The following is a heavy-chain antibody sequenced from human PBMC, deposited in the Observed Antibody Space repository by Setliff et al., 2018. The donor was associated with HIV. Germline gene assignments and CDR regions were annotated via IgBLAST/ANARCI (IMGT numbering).Heavy chain of an antibody. CDR1: GDSIISGLYY. CDR2: IYTTGTT. CDR3: ARGPEYGDYVGAYLFDY. V-gene: IGHV4-61*02. J-gene: IGHJ4*02. Sequence: SETLSLTCTVSGDSIISGLYYWNWIRQPAGKGLEWIGRIYTTGTTNYNPSLKSRVTIFVDTSKNQLSLKLSSVTAADTAVYYCARGPEYGDYVGAYLFDYWGQGTLVTVSS. D-gene: IGHD4-17*01.